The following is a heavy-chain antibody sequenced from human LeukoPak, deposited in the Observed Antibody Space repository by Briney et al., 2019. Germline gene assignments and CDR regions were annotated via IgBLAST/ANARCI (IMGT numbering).Heavy chain of an antibody. CDR2: IHYSGST. Sequence: SETLSLTCTVSGGSISSYYWSWIRQPPGKGLEWIGYIHYSGSTNYNPSLKGRVTLSVDTSKNQFSLKLSSVTAADTAVYYCARSASSHSSSSPFDYCGQGTLVTVSS. J-gene: IGHJ4*02. CDR3: ARSASSHSSSSPFDY. CDR1: GGSISSYY. D-gene: IGHD6-6*01. V-gene: IGHV4-59*08.